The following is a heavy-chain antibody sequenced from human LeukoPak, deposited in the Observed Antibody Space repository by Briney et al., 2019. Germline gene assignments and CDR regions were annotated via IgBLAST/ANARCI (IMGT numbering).Heavy chain of an antibody. V-gene: IGHV3-7*01. CDR2: IKQDGSEK. Sequence: PGGSLRLSCAASGFTFSSYWMSWVRQAPGKGLEWVANIKQDGSEKYYVDSVKGRFTISRDNAKNSLYLQMNSLRAEDTAVYYCARSRIAAAGTGAFDIWGQGTMVTVSS. J-gene: IGHJ3*02. CDR1: GFTFSSYW. CDR3: ARSRIAAAGTGAFDI. D-gene: IGHD6-13*01.